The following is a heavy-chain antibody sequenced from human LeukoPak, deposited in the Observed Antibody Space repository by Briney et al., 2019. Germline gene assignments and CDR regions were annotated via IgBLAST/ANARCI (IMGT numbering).Heavy chain of an antibody. CDR3: ARGPITTRSHFDY. CDR2: IIPIFATA. Sequence: SVKVSCKASGGTFSSYAISWVRQAPGQGLEWMGGIIPIFATANYAQKFQGRVTITADESTSTAYMELCSLRSEDTAVYYCARGPITTRSHFDYWGQGTLVTVSS. V-gene: IGHV1-69*13. D-gene: IGHD3-22*01. J-gene: IGHJ4*02. CDR1: GGTFSSYA.